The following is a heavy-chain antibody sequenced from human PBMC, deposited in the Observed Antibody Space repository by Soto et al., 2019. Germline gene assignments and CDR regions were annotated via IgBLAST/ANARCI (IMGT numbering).Heavy chain of an antibody. Sequence: GASVKVSCKASGYTFTSYAMHWVRQAPGQRLEWMGWINAGNGNTKYSQKFQGRVTITRDTSASTAYMELSSLRSEDTAVYYCARGFNNWNYHLDYWGQGTLVNVSS. CDR2: INAGNGNT. J-gene: IGHJ4*02. V-gene: IGHV1-3*01. D-gene: IGHD1-7*01. CDR3: ARGFNNWNYHLDY. CDR1: GYTFTSYA.